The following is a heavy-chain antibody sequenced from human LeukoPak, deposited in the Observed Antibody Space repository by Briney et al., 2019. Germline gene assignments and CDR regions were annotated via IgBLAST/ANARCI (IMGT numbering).Heavy chain of an antibody. CDR3: ARDSQLWLYLDY. CDR2: INSDGSST. J-gene: IGHJ4*02. Sequence: GGSLRLSCAASGFTFSSYWMHWVRHAPGKGLVWVSRINSDGSSTSYADSVKGRFTISRDNAKNTLYLRMNGLRAEDTAVYYCARDSQLWLYLDYWGQGTLVTVSS. CDR1: GFTFSSYW. D-gene: IGHD5-18*01. V-gene: IGHV3-74*01.